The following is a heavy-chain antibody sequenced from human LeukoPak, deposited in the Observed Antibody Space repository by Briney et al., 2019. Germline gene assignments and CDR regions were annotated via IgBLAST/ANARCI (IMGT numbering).Heavy chain of an antibody. Sequence: GGSLRLSCAASGLTFSSYAMSWVRQAPGKGLEWVTVISYDGSNKYYADSVKGRFTISRDNSKNTLYLQMNSLRAEDTAVYYCARDGRSGSNYGRVDYWGQGTLVTVSS. CDR3: ARDGRSGSNYGRVDY. J-gene: IGHJ4*02. V-gene: IGHV3-30*04. CDR1: GLTFSSYA. CDR2: ISYDGSNK. D-gene: IGHD1-26*01.